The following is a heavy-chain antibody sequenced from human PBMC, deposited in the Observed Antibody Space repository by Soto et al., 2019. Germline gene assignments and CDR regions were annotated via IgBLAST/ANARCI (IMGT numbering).Heavy chain of an antibody. CDR1: GGSISSGGYY. V-gene: IGHV4-31*03. D-gene: IGHD6-19*01. Sequence: QVQLQESGPGLVKPSQTLSLTCTVSGGSISSGGYYWSWIRQHPGKGLEWIGYIYYSGSTYYNPALKSRVTISVVTAKNQFARELSSVTAADTAVYYCARESTAVAGTGYYGMDVWGRGTTVTVSS. CDR2: IYYSGST. J-gene: IGHJ6*02. CDR3: ARESTAVAGTGYYGMDV.